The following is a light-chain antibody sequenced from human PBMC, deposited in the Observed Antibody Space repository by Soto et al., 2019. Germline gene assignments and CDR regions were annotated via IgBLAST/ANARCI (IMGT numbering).Light chain of an antibody. J-gene: IGLJ1*01. Sequence: QSVLTQPPSVSGAPGRRVTISCTGSSSNIGAGYDVHWYQQLPGTAPKLLIYGNNNRPSGVPDRFSGSKSGTSASLAITGLQAEDEADYYCQSYDSSRSGFYVFGTGTKLTVL. CDR1: SSNIGAGYD. CDR2: GNN. CDR3: QSYDSSRSGFYV. V-gene: IGLV1-40*01.